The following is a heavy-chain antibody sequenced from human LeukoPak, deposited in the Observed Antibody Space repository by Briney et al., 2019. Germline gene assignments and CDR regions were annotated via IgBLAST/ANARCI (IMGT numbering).Heavy chain of an antibody. J-gene: IGHJ6*02. V-gene: IGHV3-7*03. CDR2: INHNGNVN. CDR3: ARGGGLDV. D-gene: IGHD3-16*01. CDR1: GFTFTNYA. Sequence: GGSLRLSCAASGFTFTNYAMSWARQAPGKGLEWVASINHNGNVNYYVDSVKGRFTISRDNAKNSLYLQMSNLRAEDTAVYFCARGGGLDVWGQGATVTVSS.